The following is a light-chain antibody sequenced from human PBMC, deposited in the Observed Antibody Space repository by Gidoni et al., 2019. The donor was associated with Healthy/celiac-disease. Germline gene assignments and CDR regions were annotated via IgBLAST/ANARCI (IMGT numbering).Light chain of an antibody. V-gene: IGKV1-39*01. CDR1: QRISSY. Sequence: DIQMTQSPSSPSASVGDRVTITCRASQRISSYLNWYQQKPGTAPKLLIYAASSLQSGVPSRFSGSGSGTDFTLTISSLQPEDFAAYYCQQSYSTLQTFGQGTKLEIK. CDR2: AAS. J-gene: IGKJ2*01. CDR3: QQSYSTLQT.